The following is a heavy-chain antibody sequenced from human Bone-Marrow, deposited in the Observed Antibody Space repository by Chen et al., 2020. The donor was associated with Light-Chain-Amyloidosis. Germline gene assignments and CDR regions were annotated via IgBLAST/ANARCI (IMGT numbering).Heavy chain of an antibody. D-gene: IGHD5-12*01. CDR1: GTNFPNYW. Sequence: EVQLEQSGPEVKKPGESLRISCKGSGTNFPNYWIGWVRQMPGKGLEWMGVIYPDDSDARYSPSFEGQVTISADKSITTAYLQWRSLKASDTAMYYCARRRDGYNFDYWGQGTLVTVYS. V-gene: IGHV5-51*01. J-gene: IGHJ4*02. CDR2: IYPDDSDA. CDR3: ARRRDGYNFDY.